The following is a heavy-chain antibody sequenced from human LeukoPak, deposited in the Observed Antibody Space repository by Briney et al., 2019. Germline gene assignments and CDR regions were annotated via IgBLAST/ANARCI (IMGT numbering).Heavy chain of an antibody. D-gene: IGHD6-19*01. J-gene: IGHJ3*01. Sequence: SETLSLTCSVSGGSISSGTYYWSWIRQFPGRGLEWIGYIYYSGSSYYNPSLESRVTMSVDMSQNHFSPNLSSVTAADSAVYYCARAPPTIAVAGSAFDVWGQGTTVTVSS. CDR2: IYYSGSS. CDR1: GGSISSGTYY. V-gene: IGHV4-31*03. CDR3: ARAPPTIAVAGSAFDV.